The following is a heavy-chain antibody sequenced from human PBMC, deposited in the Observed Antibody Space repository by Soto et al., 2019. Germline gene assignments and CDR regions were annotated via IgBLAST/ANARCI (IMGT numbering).Heavy chain of an antibody. D-gene: IGHD1-26*01. CDR1: GFTFSSYV. CDR2: ISYDGSNK. Sequence: GGSLRLSCAASGFTFSSYVIHWVRQAPGKGLEWVAVISYDGSNKYYADSVKGRFTISKDNSKNTLYLQMNSLRAEDTAVYYCARDRDSYNYYYVMDVWGQGTTVTVSS. V-gene: IGHV3-30-3*01. CDR3: ARDRDSYNYYYVMDV. J-gene: IGHJ6*02.